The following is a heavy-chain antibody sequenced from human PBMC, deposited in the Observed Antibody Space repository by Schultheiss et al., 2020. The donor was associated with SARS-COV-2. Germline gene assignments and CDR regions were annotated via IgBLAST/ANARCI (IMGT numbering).Heavy chain of an antibody. CDR1: GGSISSSNW. V-gene: IGHV4-4*02. J-gene: IGHJ6*03. CDR2: IHHSGST. CDR3: ARYPITMMGSYYYYYMDV. D-gene: IGHD3-22*01. Sequence: SETLSLTCAVSGGSISSSNWWSWVRQPPGKGLEWIGEIHHSGSTNYNPSLKSRVTISVDKSKNQFSLKLSSVTAADTAVYYCARYPITMMGSYYYYYMDVWGKGTTVTVSS.